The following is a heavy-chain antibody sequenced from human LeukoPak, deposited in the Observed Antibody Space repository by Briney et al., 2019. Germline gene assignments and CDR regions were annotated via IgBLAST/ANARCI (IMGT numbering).Heavy chain of an antibody. CDR1: GGSFSGYY. V-gene: IGHV4-34*01. CDR2: INHSGST. J-gene: IGHJ3*02. CDR3: ASYSGSDAFDI. D-gene: IGHD1-26*01. Sequence: SETLSLTCAVYGGSFSGYYWSWIRQPPGKGLEWIGEINHSGSTNYNPSLKSRVTISVDTSKNQLSLKLSSVTAADTAVYYCASYSGSDAFDIWGQGTMVTVSS.